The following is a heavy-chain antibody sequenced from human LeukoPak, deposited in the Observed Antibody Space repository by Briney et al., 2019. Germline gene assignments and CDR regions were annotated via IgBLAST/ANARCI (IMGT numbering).Heavy chain of an antibody. J-gene: IGHJ4*02. D-gene: IGHD1-26*01. CDR1: GFTFSSYC. Sequence: GGSLRLSCAASGFTFSSYCMECVRQAPGRGLEWVVFIRYDGSNKYYAESVKGRFTISRDNSKNTRYLKMSSLRAEDTAVYYCAKEAGDFDYCGQRALCTVSS. CDR2: IRYDGSNK. CDR3: AKEAGDFDY. V-gene: IGHV3-30*02.